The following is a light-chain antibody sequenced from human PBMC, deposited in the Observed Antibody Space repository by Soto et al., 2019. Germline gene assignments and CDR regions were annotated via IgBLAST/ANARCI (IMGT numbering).Light chain of an antibody. CDR3: ISYTDRQSYL. CDR2: AVS. Sequence: QSALTKPASVSGSPGQSITISCSGTSSDIGSYDHVAWYQQFPGKSPKLIIYAVSDRPSGVSDRFSGSKSGISASLTISGLQTEDEADYYCISYTDRQSYLFVTGTKLTVL. J-gene: IGLJ1*01. V-gene: IGLV2-14*03. CDR1: SSDIGSYDH.